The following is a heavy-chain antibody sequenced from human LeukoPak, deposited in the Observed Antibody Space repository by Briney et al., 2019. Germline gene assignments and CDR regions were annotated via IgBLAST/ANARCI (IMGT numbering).Heavy chain of an antibody. Sequence: GGSLTLSCAASGFTFRSYSMHWLRQAPGEGLGGVSSISSSSSYIYYAASVKGRFTISRDNAKNSLYLQMNSLRAEDTAVYYCARVGRGIDHWGQGTLVTVSS. J-gene: IGHJ5*02. CDR1: GFTFRSYS. CDR2: ISSSSSYI. V-gene: IGHV3-21*01. CDR3: ARVGRGIDH.